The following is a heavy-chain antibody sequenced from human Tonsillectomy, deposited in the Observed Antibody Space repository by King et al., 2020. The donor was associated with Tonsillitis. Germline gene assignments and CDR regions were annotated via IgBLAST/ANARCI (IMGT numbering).Heavy chain of an antibody. Sequence: VQLVESGGGLVQPGGSLRLSCAASGFTFSSYWMSWVRQAPGKGLEWVANIKQGGSEKYYVDSVKGRFTISRDNAKNSLYLQMNSLRVEDTAVYYCARGDYGDYFEYLQHWGQGTLVTVSS. V-gene: IGHV3-7*03. CDR1: GFTFSSYW. CDR3: ARGDYGDYFEYLQH. D-gene: IGHD4-17*01. J-gene: IGHJ1*01. CDR2: IKQGGSEK.